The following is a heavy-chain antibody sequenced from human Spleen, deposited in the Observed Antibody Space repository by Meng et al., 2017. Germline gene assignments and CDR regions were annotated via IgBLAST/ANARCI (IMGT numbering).Heavy chain of an antibody. CDR2: INWNGGST. V-gene: IGHV3-20*04. J-gene: IGHJ4*02. CDR3: GRDLGGLYAV. Sequence: ELQLLESGGGVVRPGGSLRLSCAASGFAFDDYGMGWVRQAPGKGLEWVSGINWNGGSTGYADSVKGRFTISRDNARNTLYLQMNNLRAEDTAIYYCGRDLGGLYAVWGQGTLVTVSS. CDR1: GFAFDDYG. D-gene: IGHD2/OR15-2a*01.